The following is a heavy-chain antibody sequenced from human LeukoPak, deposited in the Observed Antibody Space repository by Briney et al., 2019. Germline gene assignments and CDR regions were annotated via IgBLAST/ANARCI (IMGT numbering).Heavy chain of an antibody. CDR1: GYSIGRGYS. CDR3: ARYYYDSSGYNYDYLDC. V-gene: IGHV4-38-2*01. CDR2: IYHSEST. J-gene: IGHJ4*02. Sequence: PSETLSLTCGVSGYSIGRGYSWGWIRQPPGKGLEWIGNIYHSESTHYNPSLKSRVTISPDTSKNQFSLKLTSVTASDTAVYYCARYYYDSSGYNYDYLDCWGQGTLVTVPS. D-gene: IGHD3-22*01.